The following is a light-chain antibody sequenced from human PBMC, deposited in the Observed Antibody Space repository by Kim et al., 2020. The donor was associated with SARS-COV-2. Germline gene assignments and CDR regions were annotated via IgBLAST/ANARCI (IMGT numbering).Light chain of an antibody. CDR2: DVS. CDR1: SSDVGGYNY. V-gene: IGLV2-14*03. Sequence: QSSTIACTGTSSDVGGYNYVSCDHQHPTKAPKLMIYDVSNRPSGVSNRFSGSKSGNTASLTISGLQAEDEADYYCSSYRRSITNYVFGTGTKVTVL. J-gene: IGLJ1*01. CDR3: SSYRRSITNYV.